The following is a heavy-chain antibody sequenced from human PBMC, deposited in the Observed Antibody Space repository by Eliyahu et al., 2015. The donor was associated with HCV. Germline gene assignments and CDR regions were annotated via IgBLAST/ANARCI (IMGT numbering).Heavy chain of an antibody. CDR3: ARHGDYSSGWYNWFDP. CDR2: IYYSGSI. Sequence: QLQLQESGPGLVKPSETLSLTCXVSGGSISSSSYYWGWIRQPPGKGLEWIGSIYYSGSIYYNPSLKSRVTISVDTSKNQFSLKLSSVTAADTAVYYCARHGDYSSGWYNWFDPWGQGTLVTVSS. V-gene: IGHV4-39*01. J-gene: IGHJ5*02. CDR1: GGSISSSSYY. D-gene: IGHD6-19*01.